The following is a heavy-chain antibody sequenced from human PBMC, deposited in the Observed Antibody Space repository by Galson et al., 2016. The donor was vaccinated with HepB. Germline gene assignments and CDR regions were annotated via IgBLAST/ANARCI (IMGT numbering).Heavy chain of an antibody. D-gene: IGHD3-22*01. Sequence: SLRLSCAASGFTFSDFGMHWVRQAPGKGLEWVALIWYDGSNKHYADSVKGRFTISRDNSKNTLYLEMTSLREEDTAVYYCAKDYSGYYFDGTGYYNALDYWGQGALVTVSS. J-gene: IGHJ4*02. CDR2: IWYDGSNK. CDR3: AKDYSGYYFDGTGYYNALDY. CDR1: GFTFSDFG. V-gene: IGHV3-33*06.